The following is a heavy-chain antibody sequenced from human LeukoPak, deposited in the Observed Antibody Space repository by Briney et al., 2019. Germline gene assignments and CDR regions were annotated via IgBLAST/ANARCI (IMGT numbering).Heavy chain of an antibody. V-gene: IGHV4-31*03. CDR3: AREAGGGYSYGV. D-gene: IGHD5-18*01. CDR2: FNDSG. J-gene: IGHJ4*02. CDR1: GGSISSGDSY. Sequence: SETLSLTCTVSGGSISSGDSYWSWIRQHPEKGLEWIGYFNDSGYYNPSLKGRGTISVDTSKNQFSLELASVTPADTAVYYCAREAGGGYSYGVWGQGTLATVPS.